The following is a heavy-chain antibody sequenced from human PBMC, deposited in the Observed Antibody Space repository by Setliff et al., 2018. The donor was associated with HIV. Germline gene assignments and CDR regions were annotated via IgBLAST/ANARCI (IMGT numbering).Heavy chain of an antibody. J-gene: IGHJ5*02. D-gene: IGHD4-17*01. V-gene: IGHV4-59*08. Sequence: PSETLSLTCSVSGVSISNYYWSWIRQPPGKGLEWIGFIYSSGSTNYNPSLKSRVTISVDPSKNQFSLKLNSVTAADTAVYYCARNVGGLRSAVNWFDPWGQGTLVTVSS. CDR2: IYSSGST. CDR1: GVSISNYY. CDR3: ARNVGGLRSAVNWFDP.